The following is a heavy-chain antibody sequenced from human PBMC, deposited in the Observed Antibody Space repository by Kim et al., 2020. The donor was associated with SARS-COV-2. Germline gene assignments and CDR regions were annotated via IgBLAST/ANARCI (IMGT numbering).Heavy chain of an antibody. D-gene: IGHD3-3*02. J-gene: IGHJ4*02. CDR1: SDSMTAYY. Sequence: SETLSLTCTVSSDSMTAYYWSWIRQFPGKGLEWIGYIFHSGNTNYSPSLKSRVIISWDTSRNQFSLALTSVTEADTAGYYCARSEGRASWHHFDYWGQG. CDR3: ARSEGRASWHHFDY. CDR2: IFHSGNT. V-gene: IGHV4-59*01.